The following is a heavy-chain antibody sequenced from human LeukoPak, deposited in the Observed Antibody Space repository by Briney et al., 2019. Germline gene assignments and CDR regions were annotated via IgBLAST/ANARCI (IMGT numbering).Heavy chain of an antibody. CDR3: ARPRGYSGYDSQDAFDI. CDR1: GGSFSGYY. J-gene: IGHJ3*02. CDR2: INHSGST. D-gene: IGHD5-12*01. V-gene: IGHV4-34*01. Sequence: SETLSLTCAVYGGSFSGYYWSWIRQPPGKGLEWIGEINHSGSTNYNPSLKSRVTISVDTSKNQFSLKLSSVTAADTAVYYRARPRGYSGYDSQDAFDIWGQGTMVTVSS.